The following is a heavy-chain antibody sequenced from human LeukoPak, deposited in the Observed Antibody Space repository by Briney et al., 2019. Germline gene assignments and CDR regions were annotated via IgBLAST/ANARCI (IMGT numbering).Heavy chain of an antibody. Sequence: SGGSLRLSCAASGFTFSIYSMNWVRQAPGKGLEWVSYISGGSATIYYADSVKGRFTISRDNAKNSLYLLMNSLRAEDTAVYYCARGAYHSYYMDVWGKGTTVTVSS. J-gene: IGHJ6*03. CDR3: ARGAYHSYYMDV. CDR2: ISGGSATI. CDR1: GFTFSIYS. V-gene: IGHV3-48*01.